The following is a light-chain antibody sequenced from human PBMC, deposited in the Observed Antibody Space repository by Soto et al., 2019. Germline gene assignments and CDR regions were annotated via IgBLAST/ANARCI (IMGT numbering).Light chain of an antibody. CDR1: QSVSSSY. Sequence: EIVLTQSPGTLSLSPGERATLSCRASQSVSSSYLAWYQQRPGQAPRLLIYDASRGDTGIPDRFSGSGSGTDFTLAISRLEPEDFAVYYCQRYGSSPRTFGQGTKVDIK. CDR2: DAS. V-gene: IGKV3-20*01. J-gene: IGKJ1*01. CDR3: QRYGSSPRT.